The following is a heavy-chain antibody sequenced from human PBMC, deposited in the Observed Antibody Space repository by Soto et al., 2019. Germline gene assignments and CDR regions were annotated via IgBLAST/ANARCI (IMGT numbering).Heavy chain of an antibody. J-gene: IGHJ6*02. CDR3: ARGTSSGYSSHDDYDYGMDV. D-gene: IGHD3-22*01. V-gene: IGHV4-59*01. CDR1: GGSISSYY. CDR2: IYYSGST. Sequence: PSETLSLTCTVSGGSISSYYWSWIRQPPGKGLEWIGYIYYSGSTNYNPSLKSRVTRSVDTSKNQVTLKLSSVTAADTAVYYGARGTSSGYSSHDDYDYGMDVWGQGTTVTVSS.